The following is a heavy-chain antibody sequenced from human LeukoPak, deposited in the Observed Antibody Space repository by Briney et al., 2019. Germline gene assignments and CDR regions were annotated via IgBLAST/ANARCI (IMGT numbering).Heavy chain of an antibody. CDR3: ARDSIDGSGTYYNDSPDY. V-gene: IGHV1-18*01. CDR1: GYTFSSYG. D-gene: IGHD3-10*01. J-gene: IGHJ4*02. Sequence: RASVKVSCKASGYTFSSYGISWVRQAPGQGLEWMGWISAYNGNTDYAQNLRGRLIMTTDTSTSTAYMELRSLRSDDTAVYYCARDSIDGSGTYYNDSPDYWGQGTLVTVSS. CDR2: ISAYNGNT.